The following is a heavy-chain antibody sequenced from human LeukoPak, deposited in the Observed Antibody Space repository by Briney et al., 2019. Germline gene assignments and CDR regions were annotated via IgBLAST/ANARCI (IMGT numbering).Heavy chain of an antibody. CDR2: INPNSGGT. J-gene: IGHJ6*02. CDR3: ARDRVRYGSGSYGTYGMDV. CDR1: GYTFTGYY. D-gene: IGHD3-10*01. V-gene: IGHV1-2*02. Sequence: GASVKVSCKASGYTFTGYYMHWVRQAPGQGLEWMGWINPNSGGTNYAQKFQGRVTMTRDTSISTAYMELSRLRSDDTAVYYCARDRVRYGSGSYGTYGMDVWGQGTTVTVSS.